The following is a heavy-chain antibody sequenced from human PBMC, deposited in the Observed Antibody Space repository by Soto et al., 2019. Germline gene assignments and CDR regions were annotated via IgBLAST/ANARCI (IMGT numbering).Heavy chain of an antibody. CDR1: GFTFSDNA. Sequence: EVQLLESGGGLVQPGGSLRLSCGASGFTFSDNAMTWVRQAPGKGLEWVSSISDDGDSTYYADSVKGRFTTSRDNSKNTLFLQMSSLGAEDTAVYYCAKSLSTAVNYGLDVWGQGTSVTVSS. CDR2: ISDDGDST. D-gene: IGHD2-2*01. V-gene: IGHV3-23*01. CDR3: AKSLSTAVNYGLDV. J-gene: IGHJ6*02.